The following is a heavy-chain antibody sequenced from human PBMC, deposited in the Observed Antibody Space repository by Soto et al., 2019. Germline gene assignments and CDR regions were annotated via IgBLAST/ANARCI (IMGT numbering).Heavy chain of an antibody. D-gene: IGHD2-15*01. CDR1: GYTLTELS. Sequence: ASVKVSCKVSGYTLTELSMHWVRQAPGKGLEWMGGFDPEDGETIYAQKFQGRVTMTEDTSTDTAYMELSSLRSEDTAVYYCATRGYCSGGSCYGNWFDPWGQGTLVTVSS. CDR2: FDPEDGET. CDR3: ATRGYCSGGSCYGNWFDP. V-gene: IGHV1-24*01. J-gene: IGHJ5*02.